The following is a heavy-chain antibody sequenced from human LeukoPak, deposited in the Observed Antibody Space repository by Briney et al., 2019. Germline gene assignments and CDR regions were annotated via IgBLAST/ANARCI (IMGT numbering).Heavy chain of an antibody. CDR1: GYTFTGYY. V-gene: IGHV1-2*06. D-gene: IGHD6-13*01. CDR3: AKVPPSITAAGNWLDP. Sequence: ASVKVSCKASGYTFTGYYIHWVRQAPGQGREWMGRINPDTGGTDYAQKFQGRITMTRDTSITTAYMELSRLTSDDTAMYYCAKVPPSITAAGNWLDPWGQGALVTVSS. CDR2: INPDTGGT. J-gene: IGHJ5*02.